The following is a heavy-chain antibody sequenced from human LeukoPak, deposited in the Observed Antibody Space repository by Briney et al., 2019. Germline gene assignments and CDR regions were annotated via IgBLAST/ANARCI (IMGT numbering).Heavy chain of an antibody. Sequence: HTGGSLRLSCAASGFTFSSYAMSWVRQAPGKGLEWVSAISGSGGSTYYADSVKGRFTISRDNSKNTLYLQMNSLRAEDTAVYCCAKDQDYDFWSGYYSPFDYWGQGTLVTVSS. J-gene: IGHJ4*02. V-gene: IGHV3-23*01. CDR3: AKDQDYDFWSGYYSPFDY. CDR1: GFTFSSYA. D-gene: IGHD3-3*01. CDR2: ISGSGGST.